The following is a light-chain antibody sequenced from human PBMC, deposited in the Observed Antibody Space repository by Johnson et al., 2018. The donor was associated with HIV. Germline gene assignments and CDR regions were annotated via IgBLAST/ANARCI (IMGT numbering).Light chain of an antibody. V-gene: IGLV1-51*02. CDR3: GAWDSSLNAYV. J-gene: IGLJ1*01. CDR2: ENN. Sequence: QSVLTQPASVSAASGQKVTISCSGSSSNIGNNYVSWYQQLPGTAPKLLIYENNKRPSGIPDRFSGSKSGTSATLGITGLQTGDEADYYCGAWDSSLNAYVFGAGTKVTVL. CDR1: SSNIGNNY.